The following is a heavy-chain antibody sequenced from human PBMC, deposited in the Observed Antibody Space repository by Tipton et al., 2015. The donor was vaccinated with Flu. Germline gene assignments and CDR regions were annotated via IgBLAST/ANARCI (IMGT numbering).Heavy chain of an antibody. CDR1: GFTFSSYE. Sequence: SLRLSCAGSGFTFSSYEMNWVRQAPGKGLEWVSYISSSASLRYYADSVRGRFTISRDNAKSSLYLQMNSLRDEDTAVYYCARGPLPSSDDYYGMDVWGQGTTVTVSS. CDR2: ISSSASLR. CDR3: ARGPLPSSDDYYGMDV. V-gene: IGHV3-48*03. J-gene: IGHJ6*02.